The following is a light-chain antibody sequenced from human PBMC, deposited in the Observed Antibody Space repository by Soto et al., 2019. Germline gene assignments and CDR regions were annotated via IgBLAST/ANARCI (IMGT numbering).Light chain of an antibody. Sequence: IQMTPSPSTLSASVGDRXXITCRPSQSISSWLAWYQQKPGKAPKLLIYKASSLESGVPARFSGSGSGTEFTLTISSLEPEDFAVYYCQQRSNWPREITVGQGTRLEIK. CDR1: QSISSW. V-gene: IGKV1-5*03. J-gene: IGKJ5*01. CDR2: KAS. CDR3: QQRSNWPREIT.